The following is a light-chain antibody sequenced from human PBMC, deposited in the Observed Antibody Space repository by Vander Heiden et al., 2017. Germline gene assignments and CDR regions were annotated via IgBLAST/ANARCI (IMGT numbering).Light chain of an antibody. CDR1: SSDVGSYNL. Sequence: QSALTQPASVSGSPGQSITISCTGTSSDVGSYNLVSWYQQHPGKAPKLMMYEVSKRPSGVSKRFSGSKSGTTASLTISGLQAEDEADYYCCSYAGSRTVVFGGGTKVTVL. CDR3: CSYAGSRTVV. CDR2: EVS. V-gene: IGLV2-23*02. J-gene: IGLJ2*01.